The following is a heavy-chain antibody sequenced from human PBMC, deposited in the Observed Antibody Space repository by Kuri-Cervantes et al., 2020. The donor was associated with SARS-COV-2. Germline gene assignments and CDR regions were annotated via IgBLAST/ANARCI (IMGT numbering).Heavy chain of an antibody. V-gene: IGHV4-59*01. CDR1: GDSISSYY. J-gene: IGHJ5*02. CDR2: IYYSGST. CDR3: ARGTTPVYVSGPLWFHLDL. D-gene: IGHD3-10*01. Sequence: GSLRLSCTVSGDSISSYYWSWIRQPPGKGLEWIGYIYYSGSTKYNPSLKSRVTISLNTSKNQFSLKLSSVTAADTAVYYCARGTTPVYVSGPLWFHLDLWGQGTLVTVSS.